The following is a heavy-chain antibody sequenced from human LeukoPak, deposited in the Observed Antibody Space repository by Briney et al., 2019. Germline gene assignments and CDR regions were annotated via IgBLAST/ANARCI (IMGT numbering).Heavy chain of an antibody. V-gene: IGHV4-34*01. CDR1: GGSISNYY. Sequence: PSETLSLTCTVSGGSISNYYWNWIRQPPGMGLEWIGEINHSGGTKYNPSLTSRVTILVDKSKNQFSLKMTSVTAADTAIYFCARGGSTWYRGWFDPWGQGDLVTVSS. D-gene: IGHD6-13*01. J-gene: IGHJ5*02. CDR3: ARGGSTWYRGWFDP. CDR2: INHSGGT.